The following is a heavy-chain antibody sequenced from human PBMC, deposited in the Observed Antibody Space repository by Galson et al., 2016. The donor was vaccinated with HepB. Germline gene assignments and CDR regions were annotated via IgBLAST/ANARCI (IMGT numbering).Heavy chain of an antibody. CDR2: ISGSGGTT. CDR1: GFTFSSYA. J-gene: IGHJ4*02. V-gene: IGHV3-23*01. Sequence: LRLSCAASGFTFSSYAMSWVRQAPGKGLEWVSAISGSGGTTYYADAVKGRFTISRDNSKNTLYVQMNSLRAEDMAVYYCAKSGKHLWSMDYWGQGGLVTVSS. CDR3: AKSGKHLWSMDY. D-gene: IGHD5-18*01.